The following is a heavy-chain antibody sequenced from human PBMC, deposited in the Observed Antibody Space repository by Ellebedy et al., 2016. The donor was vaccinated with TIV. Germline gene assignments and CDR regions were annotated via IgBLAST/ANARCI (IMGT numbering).Heavy chain of an antibody. CDR3: ARVARYCSSTSCYKFDY. CDR2: MNPNSGNT. Sequence: ASVKVSCXASGYTFTSYDINWVRQATGQGLEWMGWMNPNSGNTGYAQKFQGRVTMTRNTSISTAYMELSSLRSEDTAVYYCARVARYCSSTSCYKFDYWGQGTLVTVSS. V-gene: IGHV1-8*01. D-gene: IGHD2-2*02. CDR1: GYTFTSYD. J-gene: IGHJ4*02.